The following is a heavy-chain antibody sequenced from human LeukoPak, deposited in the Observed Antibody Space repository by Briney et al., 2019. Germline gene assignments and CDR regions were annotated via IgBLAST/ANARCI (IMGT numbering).Heavy chain of an antibody. Sequence: HSQTLSLTCAISGDIVSSNSVTWNWIRQSPSRGLEWLGRTYYRSTWYNDYAVSVRGRITVNPDTSKNQFSLHLSSVTPEDTAVYYCARRLTQYDCFDPWGQGILVTVSS. V-gene: IGHV6-1*01. CDR3: ARRLTQYDCFDP. CDR2: TYYRSTWYN. D-gene: IGHD2-2*01. CDR1: GDIVSSNSVT. J-gene: IGHJ5*02.